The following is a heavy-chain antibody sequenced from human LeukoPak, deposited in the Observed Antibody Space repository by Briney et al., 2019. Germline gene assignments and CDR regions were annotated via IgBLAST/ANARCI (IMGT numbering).Heavy chain of an antibody. V-gene: IGHV4-61*02. CDR1: GDSISSGSYY. J-gene: IGHJ4*02. CDR3: ARDEEDGYNSGIDY. Sequence: SETLSLTCTVSGDSISSGSYYWSWIRQPAGKGLEWIGRIYTSGSTNYNPSLKSRVTISVDTSKNQFSLKLSSVTAADTAVYYCARDEEDGYNSGIDYWGQGTLVTVSS. CDR2: IYTSGST. D-gene: IGHD5-24*01.